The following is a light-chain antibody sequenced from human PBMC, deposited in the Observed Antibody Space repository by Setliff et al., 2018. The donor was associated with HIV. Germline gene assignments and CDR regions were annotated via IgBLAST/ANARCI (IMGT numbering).Light chain of an antibody. CDR3: SSYTSSHTYV. V-gene: IGLV2-14*03. Sequence: QSALTQPASVSGSPGQSITISCTGASSDVGGYNYVSWYQQHPGKAPKLIIYDVSSRPSGVSNRFSGSKSGNTASLTISGLQAEDETDYYCSSYTSSHTYVFGTGTRSPS. J-gene: IGLJ1*01. CDR1: SSDVGGYNY. CDR2: DVS.